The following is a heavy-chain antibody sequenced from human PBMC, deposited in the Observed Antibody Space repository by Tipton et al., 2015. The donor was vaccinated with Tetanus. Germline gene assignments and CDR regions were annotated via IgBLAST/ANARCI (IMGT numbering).Heavy chain of an antibody. J-gene: IGHJ4*02. D-gene: IGHD4-17*01. Sequence: QLVQSGAEVKKPGESLKISCKGSGYRFTSYWIGWVRQMPGKGLEWRGIIYPGDSDTRYSPPFQGQVPISADKSISTAYLQWSSLGAPDTAMYYCARHDYGDSPFDYWGQGTLVTVSS. CDR2: IYPGDSDT. V-gene: IGHV5-51*01. CDR1: GYRFTSYW. CDR3: ARHDYGDSPFDY.